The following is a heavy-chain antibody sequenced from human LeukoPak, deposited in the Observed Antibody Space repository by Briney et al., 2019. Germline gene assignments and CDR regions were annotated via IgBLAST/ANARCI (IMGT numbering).Heavy chain of an antibody. Sequence: GGSLRLSCAASGFTFSGSAMHWVRQASGKGLEWVGRIRSKAHSYATAYAASVKGRFTISRDDSKNTAYLQMNSLRAEDTAVYYCAKGKSYYDSTDAFDIWGQGTMVTVSS. CDR2: IRSKAHSYAT. D-gene: IGHD3-22*01. V-gene: IGHV3-73*01. J-gene: IGHJ3*02. CDR3: AKGKSYYDSTDAFDI. CDR1: GFTFSGSA.